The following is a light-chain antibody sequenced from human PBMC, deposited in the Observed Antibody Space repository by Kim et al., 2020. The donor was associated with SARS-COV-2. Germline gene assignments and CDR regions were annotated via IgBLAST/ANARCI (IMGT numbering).Light chain of an antibody. Sequence: GVPDRFSGSKSGNTASLTISGLQAEDEGDYYCSSYTGSSVVFGGGTQLTVL. J-gene: IGLJ2*01. CDR3: SSYTGSSVV. V-gene: IGLV2-18*02.